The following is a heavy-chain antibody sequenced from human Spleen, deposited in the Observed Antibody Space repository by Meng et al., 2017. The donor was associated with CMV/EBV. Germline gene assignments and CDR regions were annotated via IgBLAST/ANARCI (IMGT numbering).Heavy chain of an antibody. J-gene: IGHJ6*02. D-gene: IGHD2-2*01. CDR2: IRSNTSGGTT. CDR3: TRDALDCVGTTCVSFYYYGMAV. V-gene: IGHV3-49*04. Sequence: GGSLRLSCTASGFTFSDYAVSWVRQAPGKGLEWVGFIRSNTSGGTTEYAASVQGRFTISREDYRRIAYLHMNSLKSADTAVYYCTRDALDCVGTTCVSFYYYGMAVWGQGTTVTVSS. CDR1: GFTFSDYA.